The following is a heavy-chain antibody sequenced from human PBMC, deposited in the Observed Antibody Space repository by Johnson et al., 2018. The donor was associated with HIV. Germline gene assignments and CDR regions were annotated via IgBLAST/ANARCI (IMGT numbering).Heavy chain of an antibody. CDR2: ISYDGSNK. V-gene: IGHV3-30*14. Sequence: SGGGVVQPGRSLRLSCAASGFTFSSYAMLWVRQAPGKGLEWVAVISYDGSNKYYADSVKGRFTISRDNSKNTLYLQMNSLRADDTAVYFCARDRRYYDSSGYYAFDIWGQGTVVTVSP. CDR1: GFTFSSYA. J-gene: IGHJ3*02. CDR3: ARDRRYYDSSGYYAFDI. D-gene: IGHD3-22*01.